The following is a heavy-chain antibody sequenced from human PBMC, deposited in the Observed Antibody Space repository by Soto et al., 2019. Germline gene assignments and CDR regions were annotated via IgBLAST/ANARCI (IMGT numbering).Heavy chain of an antibody. Sequence: SVKVSCKASGGTFSSYTISWVRQAPGQGLEWMGRIIPILGIANYAQKFQGRVTITADKSTSTAYMELSSLRSEDTAVYYCARDTISGWYGGGGWLVPWGPGTLVTGSS. J-gene: IGHJ5*02. CDR3: ARDTISGWYGGGGWLVP. CDR1: GGTFSSYT. D-gene: IGHD6-19*01. CDR2: IIPILGIA. V-gene: IGHV1-69*04.